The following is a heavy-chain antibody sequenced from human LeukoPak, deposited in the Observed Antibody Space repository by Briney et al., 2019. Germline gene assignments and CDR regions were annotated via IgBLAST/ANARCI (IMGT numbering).Heavy chain of an antibody. Sequence: GSLRLSCAASGFTFSSYAMHWVRQAPGKGLEWVAVISYDGSNKYYADSVKGRFTISRDNSKNTLYLQMNSLRAEDTAVYYCAREEVIRNDAFDIWGQGTMVTVSS. J-gene: IGHJ3*02. V-gene: IGHV3-30-3*01. CDR2: ISYDGSNK. CDR1: GFTFSSYA. CDR3: AREEVIRNDAFDI. D-gene: IGHD2/OR15-2a*01.